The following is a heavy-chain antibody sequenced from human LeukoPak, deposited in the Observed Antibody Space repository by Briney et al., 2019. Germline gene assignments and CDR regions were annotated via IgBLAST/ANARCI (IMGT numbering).Heavy chain of an antibody. J-gene: IGHJ4*02. V-gene: IGHV4-61*02. CDR3: ARWRIQLWLRLMDY. CDR1: GGSVSSGSYY. Sequence: SETLSLTCTVSGGSVSSGSYYWSWIRQPAGKGLEWIGRIYTSGSTNYNPSLKSRVTISVDTSKNQFSLKLSSVTAADTAVYYCARWRIQLWLRLMDYWGQGTLVTVSS. D-gene: IGHD5-18*01. CDR2: IYTSGST.